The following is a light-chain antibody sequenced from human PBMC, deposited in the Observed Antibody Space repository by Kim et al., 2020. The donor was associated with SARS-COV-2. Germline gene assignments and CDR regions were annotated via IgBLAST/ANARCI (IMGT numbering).Light chain of an antibody. CDR1: QSLVHGDGNTY. J-gene: IGKJ2*01. V-gene: IGKV2-30*02. CDR3: MQGTSWPYT. Sequence: QPASITCRSRQSLVHGDGNTYLNWFHQRPGQSPRHLIYKVSNRDSGVPDRFSGSGSATDFTLKISRVEAEDVGIYYCMQGTSWPYTFGQGTKLEI. CDR2: KVS.